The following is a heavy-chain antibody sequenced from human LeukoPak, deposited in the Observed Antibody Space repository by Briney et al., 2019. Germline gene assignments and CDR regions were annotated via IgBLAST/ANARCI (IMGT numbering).Heavy chain of an antibody. CDR1: GFTFTSSA. CDR3: ARDDLHYDILSRYYDPPQNPFDF. CDR2: IIPILGIA. J-gene: IGHJ4*02. D-gene: IGHD3-9*01. Sequence: SVKVSCKASGFTFTSSAMQWVRQAPGQGLEWMGRIIPILGIANYAQKFQGRVTITADKSTSTAYMEMSSLRSEDTAVYYCARDDLHYDILSRYYDPPQNPFDFWGQETLVTVSS. V-gene: IGHV1-69*04.